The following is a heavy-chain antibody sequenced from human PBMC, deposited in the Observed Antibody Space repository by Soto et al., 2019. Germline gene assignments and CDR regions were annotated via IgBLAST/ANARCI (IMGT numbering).Heavy chain of an antibody. CDR2: ISTYNGDT. Sequence: QVQLVQSGAEVRKPGASVKVSCKASGYTFSTSGMSWLRQAPGQGLEWMGWISTYNGDTNDAPKFQDRVTMTSDTSTSTVYMELRSLRSDDTAVYYCARAGAAPYYYYCMDVWGQGTRVTVSS. CDR3: ARAGAAPYYYYCMDV. V-gene: IGHV1-18*01. J-gene: IGHJ6*02. CDR1: GYTFSTSG. D-gene: IGHD2-15*01.